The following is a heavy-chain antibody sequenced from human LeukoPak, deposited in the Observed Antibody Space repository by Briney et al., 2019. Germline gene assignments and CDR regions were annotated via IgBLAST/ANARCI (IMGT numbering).Heavy chain of an antibody. D-gene: IGHD3-22*01. CDR1: GYTFTSYW. CDR3: ARRPARTGASYET. V-gene: IGHV5-51*01. CDR2: ISFADSDL. J-gene: IGHJ5*02. Sequence: GESLKISCKDCGYTFTSYWIAWVRQVPGEGVELMGIISFADSDLRYSTSFQGQVTISVDRSISTAYLQWSSLKVSDTAMYYCARRPARTGASYETWGQGTLVTVSS.